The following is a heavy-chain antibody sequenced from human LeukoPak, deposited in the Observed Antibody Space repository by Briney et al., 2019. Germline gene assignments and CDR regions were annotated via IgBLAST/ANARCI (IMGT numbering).Heavy chain of an antibody. CDR3: ARHLAGYCSGGSCLFYFDY. Sequence: PSETLSLTCTVSGGSISSGDYYWSWIRQPPGKGLEWIGYIYYSGSTYYNPSLKSRVTISVDTSKNQFSLKLSSVTAADTAVYYCARHLAGYCSGGSCLFYFDYWGQGTLVTVSS. CDR2: IYYSGST. D-gene: IGHD2-15*01. J-gene: IGHJ4*02. CDR1: GGSISSGDYY. V-gene: IGHV4-30-4*08.